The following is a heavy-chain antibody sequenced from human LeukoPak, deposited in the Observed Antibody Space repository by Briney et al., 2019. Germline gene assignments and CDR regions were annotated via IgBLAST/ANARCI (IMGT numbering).Heavy chain of an antibody. CDR3: AREANARFDY. V-gene: IGHV3-7*01. J-gene: IGHJ4*02. D-gene: IGHD1-1*01. CDR1: GFTFSSYW. CDR2: ISQEGREK. Sequence: GESLRLSCAASGFTFSSYWMSWLRQAPGKGLEGLATISQEGREKFYVDSATGRFTVSRDNAKTSLFLQMNSLRAEDTAVHYCAREANARFDYWGQGTLVTVSS.